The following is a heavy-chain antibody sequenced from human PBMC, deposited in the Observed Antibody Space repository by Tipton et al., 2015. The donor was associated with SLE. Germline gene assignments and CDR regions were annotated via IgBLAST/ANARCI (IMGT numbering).Heavy chain of an antibody. CDR2: INSDGSTT. CDR1: GFTFSSYW. D-gene: IGHD2-2*01. Sequence: SLRLSCAASGFTFSSYWMHWVRQAPGKGLVWVSHINSDGSTTGYADSVKGRFTISRDNAKNTLYLQMNSLRAEDTAVYFCAREVVVPAAIRDSYIMAVWDQGP. V-gene: IGHV3-74*01. CDR3: AREVVVPAAIRDSYIMAV. J-gene: IGHJ6*02.